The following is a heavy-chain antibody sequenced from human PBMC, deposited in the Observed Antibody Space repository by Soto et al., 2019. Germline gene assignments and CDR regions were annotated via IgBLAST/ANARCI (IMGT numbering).Heavy chain of an antibody. CDR1: VGSISGYY. Sequence: ETLSVTCTVSVGSISGYYWSWIRQPPGKGLEWIGYIYYSGITNYNPSLKSRVTISVDTSKNQFSLKLSSVTAADTAVYYCARVGVLGPWYYGMDVWGQGTTVTVSS. D-gene: IGHD3-10*01. CDR3: ARVGVLGPWYYGMDV. CDR2: IYYSGIT. J-gene: IGHJ6*02. V-gene: IGHV4-59*01.